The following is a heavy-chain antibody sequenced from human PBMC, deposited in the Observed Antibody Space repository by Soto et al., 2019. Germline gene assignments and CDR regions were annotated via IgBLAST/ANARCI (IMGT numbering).Heavy chain of an antibody. V-gene: IGHV3-23*01. CDR1: GFTFSSAA. D-gene: IGHD2-8*01. J-gene: IGHJ6*02. CDR2: INDNDGST. Sequence: PGGSLRLSCAASGFTFSSAAMSWVRQAPGKGLEWVSHINDNDGSTYYVDSMKGQFTNSRDNSKNTLYLQMHSLRDEDAAVYYCAKDSCTNNCRPGMDVWGQGTMVTVSS. CDR3: AKDSCTNNCRPGMDV.